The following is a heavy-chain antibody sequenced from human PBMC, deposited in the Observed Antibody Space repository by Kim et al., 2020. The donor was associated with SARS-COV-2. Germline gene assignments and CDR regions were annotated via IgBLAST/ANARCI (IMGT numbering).Heavy chain of an antibody. CDR3: ARGTSGSTFGRFDL. Sequence: SETLSLTCAVYDGPFSGYYWTWIRQSPGKGLEWIGDILQAVTTNYNPSLKGRVTISEDTSKSQFSLKLTSVTAADTAVYYCARGTSGSTFGRFDLWGPGTLVTVSS. D-gene: IGHD1-26*01. V-gene: IGHV4-34*01. CDR1: DGPFSGYY. J-gene: IGHJ4*02. CDR2: ILQAVTT.